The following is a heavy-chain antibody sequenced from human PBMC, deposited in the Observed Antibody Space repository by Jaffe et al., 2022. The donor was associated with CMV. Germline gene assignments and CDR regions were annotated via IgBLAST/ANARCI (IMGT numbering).Heavy chain of an antibody. CDR2: IWYDGSNK. J-gene: IGHJ5*02. V-gene: IGHV3-33*01. Sequence: QVQLVESGGGVVQPGRSLRLSCAASGFTFSSYGMHWVRQAPGKGLEWVAVIWYDGSNKYYADSVKGRFTISRDNSKNTLYLQMNSLRAEDTAVYYCARGHYSVELDWFDPWGQGTLVTVSS. CDR3: ARGHYSVELDWFDP. D-gene: IGHD4-4*01. CDR1: GFTFSSYG.